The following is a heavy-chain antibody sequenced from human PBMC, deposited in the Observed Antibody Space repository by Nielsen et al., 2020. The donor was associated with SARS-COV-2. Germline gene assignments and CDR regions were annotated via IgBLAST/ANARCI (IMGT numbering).Heavy chain of an antibody. CDR2: IYTSGST. D-gene: IGHD3-22*01. CDR3: ARDAYYDSSGYSYYYYGMDV. V-gene: IGHV4-4*07. Sequence: SETLSLTCTVSGGSISSYYWSWIRQPAGKGLEWIGRIYTSGSTNYNPSLKSRVTMSVDTSKNQFSLKLSSVTAADTAVYYCARDAYYDSSGYSYYYYGMDVWGQGTTVTVSS. J-gene: IGHJ6*02. CDR1: GGSISSYY.